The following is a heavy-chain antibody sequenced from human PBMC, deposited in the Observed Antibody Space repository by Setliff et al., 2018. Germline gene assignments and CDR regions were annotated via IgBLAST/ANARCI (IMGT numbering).Heavy chain of an antibody. CDR1: GDSISNYY. CDR2: LHTSGTT. Sequence: SETLSLTCTVSGDSISNYYWNWIRQPAGEGLEWIGRLHTSGTTDYNPSLKGRVTISADTSTNHFSLKLTSVTAADTAVYYCARDNTIVGATDYWGQGALVTVSS. V-gene: IGHV4-4*07. J-gene: IGHJ4*02. CDR3: ARDNTIVGATDY. D-gene: IGHD1-26*01.